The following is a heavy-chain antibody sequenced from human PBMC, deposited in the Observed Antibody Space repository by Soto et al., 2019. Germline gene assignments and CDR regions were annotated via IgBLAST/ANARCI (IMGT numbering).Heavy chain of an antibody. CDR2: INPSGGST. D-gene: IGHD6-25*01. V-gene: IGHV1-46*01. J-gene: IGHJ3*02. CDR1: GYTFTSYY. CDR3: ATYSSAPYDAFDI. Sequence: ASVKVSCKASGYTFTSYYMHWVRQAPGQGLEWMGIINPSGGSTSYAQKFQGRVTMTRDTSTSTVYMELSSLRSEDTAVYYCATYSSAPYDAFDIWGQGTTVTVSS.